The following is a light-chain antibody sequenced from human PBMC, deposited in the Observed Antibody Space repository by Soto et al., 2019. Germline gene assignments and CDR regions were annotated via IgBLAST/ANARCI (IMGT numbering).Light chain of an antibody. Sequence: QSALTQPRSVSGSPGQSVTISCTGTSSDVGGYNYVSWHQQHPGKAPKLMIYDVSERPSGVPDRFSGSKSGNTASLTISGLQAEDEGDYYCCSYAGSYTVVFGGGTQLTVL. J-gene: IGLJ2*01. CDR1: SSDVGGYNY. CDR3: CSYAGSYTVV. CDR2: DVS. V-gene: IGLV2-11*01.